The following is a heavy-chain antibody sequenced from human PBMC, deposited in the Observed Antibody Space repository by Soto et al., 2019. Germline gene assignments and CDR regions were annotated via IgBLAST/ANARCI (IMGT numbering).Heavy chain of an antibody. V-gene: IGHV4-59*08. CDR3: ARRVLGYCSGGSCHRNYYYYYMDV. CDR2: IYYSGST. CDR1: GCSISSYY. D-gene: IGHD2-15*01. Sequence: SETLSLTCTVSGCSISSYYWSWIRQPPGKGLEWIGSIYYSGSTNYNPSLKSRVTISVDTSKNQFSLRLTSVTAADTAVYYCARRVLGYCSGGSCHRNYYYYYMDVWGKGTTVTVSS. J-gene: IGHJ6*03.